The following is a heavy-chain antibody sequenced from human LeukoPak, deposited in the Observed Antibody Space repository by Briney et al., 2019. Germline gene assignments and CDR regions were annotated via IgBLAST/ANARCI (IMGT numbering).Heavy chain of an antibody. J-gene: IGHJ4*02. Sequence: GGSLRLSCAASGFTFSGSAMHWVRQASGRGLEWVGRIRSKANSYATAYAASVKGRFTISRDDSKNTAYLQMNSLKTEDTAVYYCTQTPTMIVDWGQGTLVTVSS. V-gene: IGHV3-73*01. CDR3: TQTPTMIVD. CDR2: IRSKANSYAT. D-gene: IGHD3-22*01. CDR1: GFTFSGSA.